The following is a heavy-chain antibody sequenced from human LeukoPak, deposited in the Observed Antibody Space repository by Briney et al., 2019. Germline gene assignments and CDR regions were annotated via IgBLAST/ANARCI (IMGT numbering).Heavy chain of an antibody. CDR1: GFTFSSHW. CDR3: ARTLAARHTSGYIDY. CDR2: IKEDGSEK. V-gene: IGHV3-7*01. D-gene: IGHD3-22*01. Sequence: GGSLRLSCAASGFTFSSHWMSWVRQAPGKGLEWVANIKEDGSEKYYVDSVKGRFTISRDNGKNSLYLQMNSLRAEDTAVYYCARTLAARHTSGYIDYWGQGTLVTVSS. J-gene: IGHJ4*02.